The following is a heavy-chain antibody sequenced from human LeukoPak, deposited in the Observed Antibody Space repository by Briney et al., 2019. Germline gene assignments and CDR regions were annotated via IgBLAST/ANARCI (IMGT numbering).Heavy chain of an antibody. CDR2: INADSASI. CDR1: GFTFSSHA. J-gene: IGHJ4*02. D-gene: IGHD3-22*01. CDR3: VYYDSSGYYYGRLRY. V-gene: IGHV3-23*01. Sequence: PGGSLRLSCAASGFTFSSHAMSWARQIPGKGLEWVSSINADSASISYTGSVKGRVTISRDNSKKTLYLQVNSLRAEDTAAYFCVYYDSSGYYYGRLRYWGQGTPVTVSS.